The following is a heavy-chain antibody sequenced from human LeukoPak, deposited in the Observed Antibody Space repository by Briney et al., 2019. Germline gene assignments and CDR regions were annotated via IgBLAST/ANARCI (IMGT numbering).Heavy chain of an antibody. CDR1: GFTFSSYS. V-gene: IGHV3-21*04. CDR3: AKDRAMGVGDPDAFDI. Sequence: GGSLRLSCAASGFTFSSYSMNWVRQAPGKGLEWVSSISSSSSYIYYADSVKGRFTISRDNAKNSLYLQMNSLRAEDTALYYCAKDRAMGVGDPDAFDIWGQGTMVTVSS. J-gene: IGHJ3*02. CDR2: ISSSSSYI. D-gene: IGHD3-10*01.